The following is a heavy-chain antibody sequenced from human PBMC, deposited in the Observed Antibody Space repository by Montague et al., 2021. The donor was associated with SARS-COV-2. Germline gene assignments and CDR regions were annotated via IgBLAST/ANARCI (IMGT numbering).Heavy chain of an antibody. J-gene: IGHJ4*02. V-gene: IGHV4-30-4*08. CDR1: GGSIKTTEYY. CDR2: VYFSGTT. D-gene: IGHD3-10*01. Sequence: TLSLTCNVSGGSIKTTEYYWGWIRQSPGQGLEWIGYVYFSGTTYFNPSLETRTTISIDTSKSHFSLKLRSVTAADTAVYFCVRAADNYYPSGPLVGFDLWGLGTLVTVSS. CDR3: VRAADNYYPSGPLVGFDL.